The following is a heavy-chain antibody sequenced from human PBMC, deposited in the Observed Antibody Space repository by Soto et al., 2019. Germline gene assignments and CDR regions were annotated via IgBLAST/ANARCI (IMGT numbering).Heavy chain of an antibody. D-gene: IGHD3-22*01. V-gene: IGHV4-30-4*01. CDR2: IYYSGST. CDR1: GGSISSGDYY. J-gene: IGHJ5*02. CDR3: ASTYYYDSSDNWFDP. Sequence: PSETLSLTCTVSGGSISSGDYYWSWIRQPPGKGLEWIGYIYYSGSTYYNPSLKSRVTISVDTSKNQFSLKLSSVTAADTAVYYCASTYYYDSSDNWFDPWGQGTLVTVSS.